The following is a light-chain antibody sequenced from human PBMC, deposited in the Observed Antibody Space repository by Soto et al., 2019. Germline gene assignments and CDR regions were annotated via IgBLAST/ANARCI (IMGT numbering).Light chain of an antibody. V-gene: IGKV3-11*01. J-gene: IGKJ3*01. CDR2: DAS. CDR3: QQRATWPSFT. CDR1: QNVRTY. Sequence: EIVLTQSPATLSLSPGDRATLSCRASQNVRTYLGWYQQKPGQAPRLLIYDASNRDTGIPARFSGSETGTDFTLTISSLEPEDFAVYYGQQRATWPSFTFGPGTKVDLK.